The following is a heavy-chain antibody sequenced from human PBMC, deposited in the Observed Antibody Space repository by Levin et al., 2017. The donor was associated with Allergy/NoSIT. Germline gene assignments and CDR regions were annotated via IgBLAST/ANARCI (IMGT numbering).Heavy chain of an antibody. V-gene: IGHV3-11*03. Sequence: TGGSLRLSCAASGFTFSDYYMSWIRQAPGKGLEWVSYISSSSSYTNYADSVKGRFTISRDNAKNSLYLQMNSLRAEDTAVYYCARSRSGGSLYYYYYMDVWGKGTTVTVSS. J-gene: IGHJ6*03. D-gene: IGHD2-15*01. CDR1: GFTFSDYY. CDR3: ARSRSGGSLYYYYYMDV. CDR2: ISSSSSYT.